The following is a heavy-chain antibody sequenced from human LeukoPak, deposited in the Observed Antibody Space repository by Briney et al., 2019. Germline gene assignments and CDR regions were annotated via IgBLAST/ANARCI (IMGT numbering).Heavy chain of an antibody. CDR3: ARADIVGATTGYFDY. D-gene: IGHD1-26*01. J-gene: IGHJ4*02. CDR2: IYTSGST. V-gene: IGHV4-4*07. Sequence: PSETLSLTCTVSGGSISSYYWSWIRQPAGKGLEWIGRIYTSGSTNYNASLQSRVTMSVDTSKNQFSLKLSSVTAADTAVYYCARADIVGATTGYFDYWGQGTLVTVSS. CDR1: GGSISSYY.